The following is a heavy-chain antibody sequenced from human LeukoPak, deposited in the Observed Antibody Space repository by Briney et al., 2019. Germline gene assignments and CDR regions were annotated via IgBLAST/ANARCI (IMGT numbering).Heavy chain of an antibody. Sequence: GRSLRLSCAASGLTFSSYAMHWVRQAPGKGLEWVAVISYDGSNKYYADSVKGRFTISRDNSKNTLYLQMNSLRAEDTAVYYCARMMTDYWGQGTLVTVSS. CDR3: ARMMTDY. D-gene: IGHD3-16*01. J-gene: IGHJ4*02. CDR2: ISYDGSNK. CDR1: GLTFSSYA. V-gene: IGHV3-30-3*01.